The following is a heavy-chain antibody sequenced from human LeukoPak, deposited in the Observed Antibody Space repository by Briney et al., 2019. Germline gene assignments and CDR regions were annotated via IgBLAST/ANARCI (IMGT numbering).Heavy chain of an antibody. J-gene: IGHJ4*02. CDR3: ARTARVFDF. Sequence: SETLSLTCTVSGYSITSLYLSWIRQPPGKGLEVIGYTYTSGDTNYNPSLKSRVSISLDTSKNQVSLKMSSVTAADTAVYYCARTARVFDFWGQGILVTDSS. V-gene: IGHV4-4*09. CDR2: TYTSGDT. D-gene: IGHD5-18*01. CDR1: GYSITSLY.